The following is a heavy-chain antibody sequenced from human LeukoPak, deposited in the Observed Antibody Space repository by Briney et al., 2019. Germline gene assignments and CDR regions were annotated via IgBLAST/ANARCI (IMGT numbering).Heavy chain of an antibody. CDR3: ARSDGSGSYYSDY. Sequence: SETLSLTCTVSSGSINRSNSYWGWIRQPPGKGLEWIGSIHYSGSTYYNPSLKSRVTISVDTSKNQFSLKLSSVTAADTAVYYCARSDGSGSYYSDYWGQGTLVTVSS. D-gene: IGHD3-10*01. CDR1: SGSINRSNSY. V-gene: IGHV4-39*07. CDR2: IHYSGST. J-gene: IGHJ4*02.